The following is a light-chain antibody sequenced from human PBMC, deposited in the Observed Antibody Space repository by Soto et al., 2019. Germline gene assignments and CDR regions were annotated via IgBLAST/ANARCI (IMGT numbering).Light chain of an antibody. CDR1: QSVDGK. CDR3: QHYNNWVGT. V-gene: IGKV3-15*01. J-gene: IGKJ4*01. CDR2: GAS. Sequence: EIVMTQSPVTLSVSPGERATLSCRASQSVDGKLAWYQQKPGQAPRLLIYGASTRATGIPARFSGSGSGTEFTLTISSLQSEDFTVYYCQHYNNWVGTFGGGTKVDIK.